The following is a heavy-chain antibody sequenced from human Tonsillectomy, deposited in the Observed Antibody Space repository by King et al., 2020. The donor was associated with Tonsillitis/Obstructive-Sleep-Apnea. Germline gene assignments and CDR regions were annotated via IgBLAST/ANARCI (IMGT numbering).Heavy chain of an antibody. V-gene: IGHV3-30*01. CDR2: ISFDGSNK. D-gene: IGHD2-21*02. CDR3: ARVHYGDGAHWFDP. Sequence: VQLVESGGRVVQPGRSLRLSCAASGFTFSTYAMNWVRHAPGKGLEWVAIISFDGSNKYYANSVKGRFTNSRDNPENTLYLLMNNLRVEDTAVYYCARVHYGDGAHWFDPWGQGTLVTVSS. CDR1: GFTFSTYA. J-gene: IGHJ5*02.